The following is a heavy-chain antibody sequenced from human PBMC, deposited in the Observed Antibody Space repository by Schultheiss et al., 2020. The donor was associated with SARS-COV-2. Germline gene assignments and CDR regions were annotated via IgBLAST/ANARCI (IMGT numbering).Heavy chain of an antibody. J-gene: IGHJ6*02. CDR3: AKDRAGTENYYYYGMDV. CDR2: ISSNGGST. Sequence: GGSLRLSCSASGFTFSSYAMHWVRQAPGKGLEYVSAISSNGGSTYYADSVKGRFTISRDNAKNSLYLQMNSLRDEDTAVYYCAKDRAGTENYYYYGMDVWGQGTTVTVSS. D-gene: IGHD6-19*01. CDR1: GFTFSSYA. V-gene: IGHV3-64*04.